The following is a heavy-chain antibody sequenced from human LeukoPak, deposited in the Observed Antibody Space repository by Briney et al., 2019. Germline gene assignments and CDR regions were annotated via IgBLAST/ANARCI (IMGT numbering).Heavy chain of an antibody. D-gene: IGHD6-19*01. CDR3: ARASYSSGWYAWDWFDP. J-gene: IGHJ5*02. CDR1: GGSISNDY. CDR2: IYHSGST. V-gene: IGHV4-59*08. Sequence: SETLSLTCTVSGGSISNDYWSWIRQTPGKGLEWIGYIYHSGSTNSNPSLKSRVTISVDTSKNQFSLKLSSVTAADTAVYYCARASYSSGWYAWDWFDPWGQGTLVTVSS.